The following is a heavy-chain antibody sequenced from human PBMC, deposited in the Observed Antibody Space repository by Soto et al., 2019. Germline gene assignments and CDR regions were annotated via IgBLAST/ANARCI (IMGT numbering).Heavy chain of an antibody. J-gene: IGHJ4*02. CDR2: ISWNSGSI. Sequence: GGSLRLSCAASGFTFDDYAMHWVRQAPGKGLEWVSGISWNSGSIGYADSVKGRFTISRDNAKNSLYLQMNSLRPEDTALYYCAKSISVTTGPDYWGQGTLVTVSS. CDR1: GFTFDDYA. V-gene: IGHV3-9*01. D-gene: IGHD4-4*01. CDR3: AKSISVTTGPDY.